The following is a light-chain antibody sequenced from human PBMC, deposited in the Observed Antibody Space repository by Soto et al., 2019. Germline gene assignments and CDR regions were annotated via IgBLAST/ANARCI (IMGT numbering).Light chain of an antibody. V-gene: IGKV3-20*01. CDR3: QQFSSYPLT. CDR2: DAS. Sequence: EFVLTQSPGTLSLSPGERATLSSRASQTVRNNYLAWYQQKPGQAPKLLIYDASSRATGIPDRFSGGGSGTDFILTISRLEPEDFAVYYCQQFSSYPLTFGGGTKVKIK. CDR1: QTVRNNY. J-gene: IGKJ4*01.